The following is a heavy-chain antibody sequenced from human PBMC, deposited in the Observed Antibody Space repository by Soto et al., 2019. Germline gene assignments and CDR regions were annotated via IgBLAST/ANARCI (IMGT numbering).Heavy chain of an antibody. Sequence: SETLSLTCAVYGGSFSGYYWSWIRQPPGKGLEWIGEINHSGSTNYNPSLKSRVTISVDTSKNQFSLKLSSVTAADTAVYYCARGPRYEFWSGPRWSIGMDVWGQGTTVTVSS. J-gene: IGHJ6*02. CDR2: INHSGST. V-gene: IGHV4-34*01. CDR1: GGSFSGYY. CDR3: ARGPRYEFWSGPRWSIGMDV. D-gene: IGHD3-3*01.